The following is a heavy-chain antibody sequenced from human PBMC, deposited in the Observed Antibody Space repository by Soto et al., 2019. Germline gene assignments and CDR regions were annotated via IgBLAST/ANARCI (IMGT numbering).Heavy chain of an antibody. CDR1: GYTFTSYG. J-gene: IGHJ4*02. CDR3: ARGRGIWIVTATGVDY. Sequence: QVQLVQSGAEVKKPGASVKVSCKASGYTFTSYGISWVRQAPGQGLEWMGWISAYNGNTNNAQKLQGRVTMTTDTSTSTAYRQRRSLRSNDTDVYYCARGRGIWIVTATGVDYWGQGSLVAV. D-gene: IGHD2-21*02. CDR2: ISAYNGNT. V-gene: IGHV1-18*01.